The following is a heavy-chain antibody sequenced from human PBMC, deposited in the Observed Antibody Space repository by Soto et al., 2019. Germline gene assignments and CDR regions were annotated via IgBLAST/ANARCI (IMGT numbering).Heavy chain of an antibody. CDR1: RGSINGHY. J-gene: IGHJ6*02. V-gene: IGHV4-59*11. Sequence: QVQLQESGPGLVKPSETLSLTCTVSRGSINGHYWSWIRQPPGKGLEWIGNIYYSGSTKYNPSLKSRVTISVDTSKNQFSLRLSSVTAADTAVYYCARDKLIIAVDGTHFFYGLDAWGRGTTVTVSS. CDR3: ARDKLIIAVDGTHFFYGLDA. CDR2: IYYSGST. D-gene: IGHD6-19*01.